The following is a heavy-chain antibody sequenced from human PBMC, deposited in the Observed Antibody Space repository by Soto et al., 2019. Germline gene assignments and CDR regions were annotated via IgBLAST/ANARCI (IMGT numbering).Heavy chain of an antibody. J-gene: IGHJ5*02. CDR1: GGSISSYY. Sequence: QVQLQESGPGLVKPSETLSLTCTVSGGSISSYYWSWIRQPPGKGLEWIGYIYYSGSTNYNPSLNSRVTISVDTSKNQFSLKLSSVTAADTAVYYCARVGGYSYGYHWFDPWGQGTLVTVSS. D-gene: IGHD5-18*01. CDR3: ARVGGYSYGYHWFDP. CDR2: IYYSGST. V-gene: IGHV4-59*01.